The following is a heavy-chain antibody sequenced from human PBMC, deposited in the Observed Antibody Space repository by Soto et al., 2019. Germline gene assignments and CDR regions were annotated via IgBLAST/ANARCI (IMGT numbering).Heavy chain of an antibody. CDR2: IIPIFGTA. D-gene: IGHD3-22*01. Sequence: QVPLVQSGAEVKKPGSPVKVSCKASGGTFSSYAISWVRQAPGQGLEWMGGIIPIFGTANYAQKFQGRVTITADESTSTAYMELSSLRSADTAVYYCAGVVVIQGAFDIWGQGTMVTVSS. V-gene: IGHV1-69*12. J-gene: IGHJ3*02. CDR1: GGTFSSYA. CDR3: AGVVVIQGAFDI.